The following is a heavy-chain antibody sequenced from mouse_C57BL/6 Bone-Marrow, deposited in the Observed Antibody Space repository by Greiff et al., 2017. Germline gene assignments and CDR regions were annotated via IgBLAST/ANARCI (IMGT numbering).Heavy chain of an antibody. CDR3: TTGDWGY. J-gene: IGHJ2*01. CDR1: GFNIKDDY. Sequence: VQLQQSGAELVRPGASVKLSCTASGFNIKDDYMHWVKQRPEQGLEWIGWIDPENGDTEYASKFQGKATITADPSSNTAYLQLSSLTSEDTAGYYCTTGDWGYWGQGTTLTVSS. CDR2: IDPENGDT. V-gene: IGHV14-4*01.